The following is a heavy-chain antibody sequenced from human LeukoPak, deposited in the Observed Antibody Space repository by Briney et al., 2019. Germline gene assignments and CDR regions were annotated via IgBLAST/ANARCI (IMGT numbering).Heavy chain of an antibody. V-gene: IGHV3-53*01. D-gene: IGHD2-21*02. J-gene: IGHJ4*02. CDR1: GFTVSSNY. Sequence: GGSLRLSCAASGFTVSSNYMSWVRQAPGKGLEWVSVIYSGGSTYHADSVKGRFTISRDNSKNTLYLQMNSLRAEDTAVYYCARAYCGGDCYWYYFDYWGQGTLVTVSS. CDR3: ARAYCGGDCYWYYFDY. CDR2: IYSGGST.